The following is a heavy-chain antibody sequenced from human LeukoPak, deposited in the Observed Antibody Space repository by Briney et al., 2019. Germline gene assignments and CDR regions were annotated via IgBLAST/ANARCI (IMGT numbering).Heavy chain of an antibody. Sequence: SETLSLTCTVSGGSISSYYWSWIRQPPGKGLEWIGYIYYSGSTNYNPSLKSRVTISVDTSKNQFSLKLSSVTAADTAVYYCARAVGAYYFDYWGQGTLVTVSS. CDR2: IYYSGST. CDR3: ARAVGAYYFDY. D-gene: IGHD3-16*01. CDR1: GGSISSYY. V-gene: IGHV4-59*01. J-gene: IGHJ4*02.